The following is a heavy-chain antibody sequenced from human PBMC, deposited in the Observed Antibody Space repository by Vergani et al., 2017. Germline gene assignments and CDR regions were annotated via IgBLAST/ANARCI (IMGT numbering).Heavy chain of an antibody. J-gene: IGHJ4*02. CDR2: INPSGGHT. CDR3: AKGVYGILTGYRY. V-gene: IGHV1-46*03. D-gene: IGHD3-9*01. CDR1: GYTFSNYY. Sequence: QVQVVQSGAEVKKSGASVKVSCKTSGYTFSNYYMHWVRQAPGQGLEWMGIINPSGGHTNYAQKFQGRVTMTRETSTSTVYMELSSLRSEDTAIYCWAKGVYGILTGYRYWGQGSLVTVSA.